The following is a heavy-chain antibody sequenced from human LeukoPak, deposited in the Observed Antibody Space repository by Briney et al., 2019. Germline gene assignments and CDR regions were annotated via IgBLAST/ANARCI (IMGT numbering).Heavy chain of an antibody. Sequence: PSETLSLTCTVSGGSISSSSYYWGWIRQPPGKGLEWIGSIYYSGTTDYNPSLKSRVTISVDTSKNQFSLKLTSVTAADTAVYYCAREVDTSMVYWGQGALVTVSS. J-gene: IGHJ4*02. D-gene: IGHD5-18*01. V-gene: IGHV4-39*07. CDR2: IYYSGTT. CDR1: GGSISSSSYY. CDR3: AREVDTSMVY.